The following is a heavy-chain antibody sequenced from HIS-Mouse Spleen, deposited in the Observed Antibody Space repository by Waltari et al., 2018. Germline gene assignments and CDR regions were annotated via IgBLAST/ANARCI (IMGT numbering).Heavy chain of an antibody. D-gene: IGHD6-13*01. J-gene: IGHJ2*01. CDR3: AREIPYSSSWYDWYFDL. Sequence: QLPLQESGPGLVTPSESLTLPCPVSRGSLRISSYSRGWSRQPPGKGLEWIGSIYYSGSTYYNPSLKSRVTISVDTSKNQFSRKLSSVTAADTAVYYCAREIPYSSSWYDWYFDLWGRGTLVTVSS. CDR1: RGSLRISSYS. V-gene: IGHV4-39*07. CDR2: IYYSGST.